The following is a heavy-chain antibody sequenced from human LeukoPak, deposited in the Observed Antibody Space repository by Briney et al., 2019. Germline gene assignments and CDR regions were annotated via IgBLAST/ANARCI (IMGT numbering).Heavy chain of an antibody. V-gene: IGHV3-53*01. D-gene: IGHD6-19*01. CDR3: ARHGYTSGWVRS. Sequence: GGSLRLSFEASGFAVSSNYMSWVLQAPGKGLERVSVIYSGGSTYYADSVKGRFTISRDNSKNTLYLQMNSLRAEDTAIYYCARHGYTSGWVRSWGQGTLVTVSS. J-gene: IGHJ4*02. CDR1: GFAVSSNY. CDR2: IYSGGST.